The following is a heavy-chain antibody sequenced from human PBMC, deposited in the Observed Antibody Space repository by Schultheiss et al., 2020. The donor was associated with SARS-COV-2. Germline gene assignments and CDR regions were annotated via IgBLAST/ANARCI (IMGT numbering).Heavy chain of an antibody. CDR2: INHSGST. Sequence: SETLSLTCAVYGGSFSGYFWSWLRQPPGKGLEWIGEINHSGSTNYNPSLKSRVTMSVDTSKNQFSLKLSSVTAADTAVYYCARGVSGYSYGKADYWGQGTLVTVSS. J-gene: IGHJ4*02. CDR3: ARGVSGYSYGKADY. D-gene: IGHD5-18*01. CDR1: GGSFSGYF. V-gene: IGHV4-34*01.